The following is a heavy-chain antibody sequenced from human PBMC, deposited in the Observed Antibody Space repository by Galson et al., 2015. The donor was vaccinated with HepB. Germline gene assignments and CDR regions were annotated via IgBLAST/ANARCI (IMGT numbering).Heavy chain of an antibody. V-gene: IGHV1-24*01. CDR3: ATDASLWFGELGPLDY. CDR2: FDPEDGET. D-gene: IGHD3-10*01. Sequence: SVKVSCKVSGYTLTELSMHWVRQAPGKGLEWMGGFDPEDGETIYAQKFQGRVTMTEDTSTDTAYMELSSLRSEDTAVYYCATDASLWFGELGPLDYRGQGTLVTVSS. CDR1: GYTLTELS. J-gene: IGHJ4*02.